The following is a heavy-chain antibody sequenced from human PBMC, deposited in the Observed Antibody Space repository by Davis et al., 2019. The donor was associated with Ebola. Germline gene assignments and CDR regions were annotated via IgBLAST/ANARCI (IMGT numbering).Heavy chain of an antibody. V-gene: IGHV4-61*01. D-gene: IGHD6-19*01. CDR1: GGSVSSDNYY. CDR2: IFYSGST. J-gene: IGHJ4*02. Sequence: PSETLSLTCTVSGGSVSSDNYYWSWIRQPPGKGLECIGYIFYSGSTTYNSSLDSRVTISVDTSKNQFSLKVISVTAADTAVYYCATVAKDNSGWYHFDSWGQGTLVTVSS. CDR3: ATVAKDNSGWYHFDS.